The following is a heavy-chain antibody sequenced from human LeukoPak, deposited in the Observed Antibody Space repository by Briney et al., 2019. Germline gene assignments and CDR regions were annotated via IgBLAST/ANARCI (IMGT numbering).Heavy chain of an antibody. J-gene: IGHJ3*02. CDR3: ARDHYDSSGYYDALDI. V-gene: IGHV4-39*07. Sequence: SGTLSLTCTVSGGSISSSSYYWGWIRQPPGKGLEWIGSIYYSGSTYYNPSLKSRVTISVDTSKNQFSLKLSSVTAADTAVYYCARDHYDSSGYYDALDIWGQGTMVTVSS. CDR2: IYYSGST. D-gene: IGHD3-22*01. CDR1: GGSISSSSYY.